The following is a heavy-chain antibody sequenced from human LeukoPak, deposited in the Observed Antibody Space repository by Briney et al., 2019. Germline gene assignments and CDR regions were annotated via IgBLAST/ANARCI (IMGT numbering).Heavy chain of an antibody. CDR2: TDYSETT. J-gene: IGHJ4*02. CDR3: ASGEITLVYCGGDCYSAFDY. D-gene: IGHD2-21*02. V-gene: IGHV4-31*03. CDR1: GASTSSGGYY. Sequence: SETLSLTCTVSGASTSSGGYYWSWIRQHPVKGLEFIGHTDYSETTYNNPSLESRAGVSLETSKHRVSLTVNSVTAADTAVYYCASGEITLVYCGGDCYSAFDYWGQGTLVTVSS.